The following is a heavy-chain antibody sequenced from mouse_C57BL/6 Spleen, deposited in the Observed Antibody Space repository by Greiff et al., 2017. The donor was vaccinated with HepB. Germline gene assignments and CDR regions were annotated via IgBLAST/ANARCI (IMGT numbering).Heavy chain of an antibody. V-gene: IGHV1-55*01. D-gene: IGHD1-1*01. J-gene: IGHJ2*01. CDR2: IYSGSGST. CDR1: GYTFTSYW. CDR3: AREKITTVVATDYFDY. Sequence: QVQLQQPGAEFVKPGASVKMSCKASGYTFTSYWITWVKQRPGQGLEWIGDIYSGSGSTNYNEKFKSKVILTVDTSSSIAYMQLSSLTSEDSAVYYCAREKITTVVATDYFDYWGQGTTLTVSS.